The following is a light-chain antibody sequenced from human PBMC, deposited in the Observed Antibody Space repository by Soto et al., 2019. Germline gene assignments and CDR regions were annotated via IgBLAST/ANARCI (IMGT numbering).Light chain of an antibody. Sequence: DIVLTQSPLSLPVTPGEPASISCRSSQRLLRSNGYNYLDWYLQKPVQSPQLLIYLGSNRASGVPDRLRGSVSGTDFTLKISRVEAEDVGVYYCMLAIQTYTFRQGNKLDIK. CDR1: QRLLRSNGYNY. J-gene: IGKJ2*01. CDR3: MLAIQTYT. V-gene: IGKV2-28*01. CDR2: LGS.